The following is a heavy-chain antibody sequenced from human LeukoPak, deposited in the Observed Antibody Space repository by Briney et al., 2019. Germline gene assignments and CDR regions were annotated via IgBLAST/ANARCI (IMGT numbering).Heavy chain of an antibody. CDR2: ISSSSSYI. D-gene: IGHD6-6*01. CDR1: GFTFSSYS. Sequence: AGGSLRLSCAASGFTFSSYSMNWVRQAPGKGLEWASSISSSSSYIYYADSVKGRFTISRDNAKNSLYLQMNSLRAEDTAVYYCARATGKYSSSSMLASLDYFDYWGQGTLVTVSP. CDR3: ARATGKYSSSSMLASLDYFDY. J-gene: IGHJ4*02. V-gene: IGHV3-21*01.